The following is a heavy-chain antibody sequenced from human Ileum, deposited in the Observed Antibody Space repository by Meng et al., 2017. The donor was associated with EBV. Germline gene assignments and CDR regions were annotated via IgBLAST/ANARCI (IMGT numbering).Heavy chain of an antibody. Sequence: QGTLQQWGAGLLKPSETLSPTCAVNGGSLSGGYWNWIRQPPGRGLDWIGEIIHGGSPSYNPSLKSRVTISIDTSKNQLSLMLSSVTAADTAVYYCARRPTGIDYWGQGTLVTVSS. CDR1: GGSLSGGY. CDR2: IIHGGSP. V-gene: IGHV4-34*12. D-gene: IGHD2-8*02. J-gene: IGHJ4*02. CDR3: ARRPTGIDY.